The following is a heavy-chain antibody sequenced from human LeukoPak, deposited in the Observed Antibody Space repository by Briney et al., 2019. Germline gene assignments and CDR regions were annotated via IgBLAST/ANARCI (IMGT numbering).Heavy chain of an antibody. CDR1: GFTFSSYA. J-gene: IGHJ3*02. D-gene: IGHD3-16*01. CDR2: ICGSGGST. V-gene: IGHV3-23*01. Sequence: GGSLRLSCAASGFTFSSYAMSWVRQAPGKGLEWVSAICGSGGSTYYAASVKGRFTFSKNNSKNTLYLRSTRWSAEPTVVYSCANCGGGGPQGGAPSSFDSWGQGTMVTVSS. CDR3: ANCGGGGPQGGAPSSFDS.